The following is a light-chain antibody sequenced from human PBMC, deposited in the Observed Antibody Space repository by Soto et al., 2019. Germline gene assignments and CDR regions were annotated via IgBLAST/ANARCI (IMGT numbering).Light chain of an antibody. CDR1: QSISSY. J-gene: IGKJ4*01. V-gene: IGKV1-39*01. CDR2: AAS. Sequence: DIHMTQSPSSLSSSLGDRVTITCLASQSISSYLNWYQQKPGKAPKLLIYAASSLQSGVPSRFSGSGSGTDFTLTISSLQPEDFATYYCQQSYSTPLTFGGGTKVDIK. CDR3: QQSYSTPLT.